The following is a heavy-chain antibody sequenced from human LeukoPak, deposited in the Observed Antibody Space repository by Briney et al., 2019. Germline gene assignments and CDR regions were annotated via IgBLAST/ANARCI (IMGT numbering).Heavy chain of an antibody. CDR2: MFHSGTT. Sequence: SETLSLTCTVSGGSIKSHFWSWVRQPPGKRLEWIGYMFHSGTTNYKPSLKSRVTISVDTSKNQFSLRLTSVTAADTAVYYCVRTNPWDLTYYFDYWGQGTLVTVSS. CDR3: VRTNPWDLTYYFDY. CDR1: GGSIKSHF. J-gene: IGHJ4*02. D-gene: IGHD1-14*01. V-gene: IGHV4-59*11.